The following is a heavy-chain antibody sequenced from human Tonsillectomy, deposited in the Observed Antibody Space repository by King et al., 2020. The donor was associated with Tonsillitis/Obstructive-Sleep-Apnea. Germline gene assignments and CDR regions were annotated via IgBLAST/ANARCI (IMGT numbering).Heavy chain of an antibody. D-gene: IGHD3-10*01. CDR1: GITFSSYA. J-gene: IGHJ4*02. V-gene: IGHV3-23*04. CDR2: ISGGGGST. CDR3: AKAMVQGIIITIFDY. Sequence: VQLVESGGGLVQPGGSLRLSCAASGITFSSYAISWVRQSPGEGLEWVSTISGGGGSTYCADSVKGRFTISRDNAKNTLFLQMNSLRAEDTAVYYCAKAMVQGIIITIFDYWGQGTLVTVSS.